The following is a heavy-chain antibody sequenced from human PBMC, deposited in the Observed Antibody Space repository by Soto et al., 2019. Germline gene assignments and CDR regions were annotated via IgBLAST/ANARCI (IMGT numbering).Heavy chain of an antibody. J-gene: IGHJ4*02. Sequence: GGSLRLSCAASGFTFSSYWMHWVRQVPGKGLEWVSRLKSDESRTSYADSVKGRFTISGDNAKNTLYLQMNSLRADDTAVYYCARSQFVDAAMVLNPPNYWGQGTLVTVSS. CDR2: LKSDESRT. D-gene: IGHD5-18*01. V-gene: IGHV3-74*01. CDR3: ARSQFVDAAMVLNPPNY. CDR1: GFTFSSYW.